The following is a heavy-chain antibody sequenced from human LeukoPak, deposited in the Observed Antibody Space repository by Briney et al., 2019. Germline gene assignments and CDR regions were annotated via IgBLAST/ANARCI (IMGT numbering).Heavy chain of an antibody. CDR3: ARDPLRYCTNGVCSEGAFDY. J-gene: IGHJ4*02. CDR1: GYTFTSYA. D-gene: IGHD2-8*01. Sequence: SVKVSCKASGYTFTSYAMHWVRQAPGQGLEWMGGIIPIFGTANYAQKFQGRVTITADESTSTAYMELSSLRSEDTAVYYCARDPLRYCTNGVCSEGAFDYWGQGTLVTVSS. CDR2: IIPIFGTA. V-gene: IGHV1-69*13.